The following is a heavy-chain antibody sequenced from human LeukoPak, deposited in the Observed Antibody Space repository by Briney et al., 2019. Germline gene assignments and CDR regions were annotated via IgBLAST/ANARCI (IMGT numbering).Heavy chain of an antibody. D-gene: IGHD2-2*01. CDR2: ISAYNGNT. J-gene: IGHJ5*02. Sequence: ASVKVSCKASGYTFTSYGSSWVRQAPGQGLEWMGWISAYNGNTNYAQKLQGRVTMTTDTSTSTAYMELRNLRSDDTAVYNCARSYSSGSTSRWDPTGTWFDPWGQGTLVTVSS. CDR3: ARSYSSGSTSRWDPTGTWFDP. CDR1: GYTFTSYG. V-gene: IGHV1-18*01.